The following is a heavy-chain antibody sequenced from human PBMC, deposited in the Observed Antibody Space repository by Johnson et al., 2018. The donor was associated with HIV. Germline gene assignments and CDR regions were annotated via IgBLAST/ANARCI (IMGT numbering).Heavy chain of an antibody. CDR1: GFTFSSYD. Sequence: EVQLVESGGVVVQPGGSLRLSCAASGFTFSSYDMHWVRQAPGKGLEWVSLISWDGGSTYYADSVKGRFTISRDNSKNSLYLQMNSLKTEDTAVYYCTTDGMWWRTAFDIWGQGTMVTVSS. CDR2: ISWDGGST. CDR3: TTDGMWWRTAFDI. V-gene: IGHV3-43*01. J-gene: IGHJ3*02. D-gene: IGHD2-21*01.